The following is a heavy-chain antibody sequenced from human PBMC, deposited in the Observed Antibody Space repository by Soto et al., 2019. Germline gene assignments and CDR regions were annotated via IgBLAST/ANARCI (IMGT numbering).Heavy chain of an antibody. Sequence: QVQLQQWGAGLLKPSETLSLTCGVHGGSFSGFFWTWIRQPPGKGLEWIGEINHSGSTNYNPSLKSRVTISVDTSENQFSLRLTSVTAADTAVYYCARGQWLPRGEYWGQGTLVTVSS. CDR2: INHSGST. CDR3: ARGQWLPRGEY. CDR1: GGSFSGFF. D-gene: IGHD6-19*01. J-gene: IGHJ4*02. V-gene: IGHV4-34*02.